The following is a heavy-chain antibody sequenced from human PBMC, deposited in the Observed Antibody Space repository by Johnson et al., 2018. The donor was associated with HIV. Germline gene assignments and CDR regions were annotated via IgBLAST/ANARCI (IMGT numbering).Heavy chain of an antibody. CDR1: GFTFSDYY. V-gene: IGHV3-11*04. J-gene: IGHJ3*02. Sequence: QVQLVESGGGLVKPGGSLRLSCAASGFTFSDYYMSWIRQAPGKGLEWVSYISSSGSTIYYADSVKGRFTISRDNAKNSLYLQMNSLKAEDTAMYYCARVFYRYSSSSTAAFDIWGQGTMVTVSS. D-gene: IGHD6-6*01. CDR3: ARVFYRYSSSSTAAFDI. CDR2: ISSSGSTI.